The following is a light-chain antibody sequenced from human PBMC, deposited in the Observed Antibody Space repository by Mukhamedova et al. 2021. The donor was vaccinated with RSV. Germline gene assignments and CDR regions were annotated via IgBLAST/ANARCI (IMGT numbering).Light chain of an antibody. V-gene: IGLV2-18*02. J-gene: IGLJ3*02. Sequence: TVLRPMIYGVSIHASGVPDGFSGSKSGNTASMTISGFQAEDEADYYCSSHRRGGTYWVFGGGTKLTVL. CDR3: SSHRRGGTYWV. CDR2: GVS.